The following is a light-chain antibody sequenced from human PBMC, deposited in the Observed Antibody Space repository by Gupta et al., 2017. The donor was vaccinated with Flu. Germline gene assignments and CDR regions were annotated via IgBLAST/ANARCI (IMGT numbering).Light chain of an antibody. J-gene: IGKJ1*01. CDR3: MQALQTPPWT. CDR2: LGS. CDR1: QSLLHRNGYNY. Sequence: DIVMTQSPLSLPVTPGEPASISCRSSQSLLHRNGYNYLDWYLQKPGQSPQLLIYLGSNRASGVPDRFSGSGSGTDFTLEISRVEAEDVGIYYCMQALQTPPWTFGQGTKVEIK. V-gene: IGKV2-28*01.